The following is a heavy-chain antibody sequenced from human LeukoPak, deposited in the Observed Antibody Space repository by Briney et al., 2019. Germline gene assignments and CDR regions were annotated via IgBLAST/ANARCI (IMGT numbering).Heavy chain of an antibody. V-gene: IGHV3-23*01. Sequence: GGSLRLSCAASGFTFSSYGMSWVRQAPGKGLEWVSAISGGGGSTYYADSVKGRFTISRDNSKNTLYLQMNSLRAEDTAIYYCAKDRNYYDSSGYYYRDYWGQGTLVTVSS. CDR2: ISGGGGST. CDR3: AKDRNYYDSSGYYYRDY. D-gene: IGHD3-22*01. J-gene: IGHJ4*02. CDR1: GFTFSSYG.